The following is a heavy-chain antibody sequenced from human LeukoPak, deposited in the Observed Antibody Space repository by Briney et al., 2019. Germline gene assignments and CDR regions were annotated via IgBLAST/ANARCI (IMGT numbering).Heavy chain of an antibody. CDR2: INSGGTTT. Sequence: PGGSLRLSCGSTAFNFTAYWMHWVRQDPRQGLLWVARINSGGTTTNYADSVKGRFTISRDNAKNILFLQMNSLRAGGTGVYFCAVSNGGYGPWGQGALVTVSS. D-gene: IGHD5-12*01. CDR3: AVSNGGYGP. CDR1: AFNFTAYW. V-gene: IGHV3-74*01. J-gene: IGHJ5*02.